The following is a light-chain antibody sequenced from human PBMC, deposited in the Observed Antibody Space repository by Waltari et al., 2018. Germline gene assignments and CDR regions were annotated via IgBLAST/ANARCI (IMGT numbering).Light chain of an antibody. V-gene: IGKV3-20*01. Sequence: CRASQSVGWSLAWYQQQPGQAPRLLIYGASTRAPGIPDRFSGGGSGTDFSLTISRLEPEDFAVYHCQHYVRLPVTFGQGTKVEIK. J-gene: IGKJ1*01. CDR2: GAS. CDR1: QSVGWS. CDR3: QHYVRLPVT.